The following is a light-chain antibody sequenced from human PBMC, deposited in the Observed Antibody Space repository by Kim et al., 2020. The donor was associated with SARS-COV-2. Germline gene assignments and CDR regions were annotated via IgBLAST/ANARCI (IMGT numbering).Light chain of an antibody. Sequence: VSPGERATLSCGASQSVSSYLAWYQQKPGQAPRLLIYGASTRATGIPARFSGSGSGTEFTLTISSLQSEDFAVYYCQQYNNWPLTFGGGTKVEIK. CDR1: QSVSSY. CDR3: QQYNNWPLT. V-gene: IGKV3-15*01. CDR2: GAS. J-gene: IGKJ4*01.